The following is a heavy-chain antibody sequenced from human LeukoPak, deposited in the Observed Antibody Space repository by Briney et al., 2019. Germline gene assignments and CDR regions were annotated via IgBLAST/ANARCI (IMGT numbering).Heavy chain of an antibody. J-gene: IGHJ4*02. Sequence: GESLKISCQGSGYSFTSYWIGWVRHMPGKGLEWMGIIYPGDSDTRYSPSFQDQVTISADKSISTAYLQWSSLKASDTAMYYCARCPSIAVAGTGFDYWGQGTLVTVSS. CDR1: GYSFTSYW. V-gene: IGHV5-51*01. D-gene: IGHD6-19*01. CDR3: ARCPSIAVAGTGFDY. CDR2: IYPGDSDT.